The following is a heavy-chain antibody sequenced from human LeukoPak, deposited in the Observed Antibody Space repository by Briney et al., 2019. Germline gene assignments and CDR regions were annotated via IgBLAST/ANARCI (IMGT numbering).Heavy chain of an antibody. Sequence: GGSLRLSCAASGFTFSSYAMSWVRQAPGKGLEWVSAISGSGGSTYYADSVKGRFTISRDNSKNTLYLQMNSLRAEDTAVYYCAKDVHYDSSGYYVYWGQGILVTVSS. J-gene: IGHJ4*02. CDR2: ISGSGGST. V-gene: IGHV3-23*01. CDR3: AKDVHYDSSGYYVY. CDR1: GFTFSSYA. D-gene: IGHD3-22*01.